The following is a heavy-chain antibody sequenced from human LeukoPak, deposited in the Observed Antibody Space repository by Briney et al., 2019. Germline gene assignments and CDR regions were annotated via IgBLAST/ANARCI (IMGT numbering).Heavy chain of an antibody. Sequence: SVKVSCKASGGTFSSYAISWVRQAPGQGLEWMGRIIPILGIANYAQKFQGRVTITADKSTSTAYMELSSLRSEDTAVYYCARDHDSDYFDYWGQGTPVTVSS. CDR2: IIPILGIA. CDR3: ARDHDSDYFDY. D-gene: IGHD1-26*01. J-gene: IGHJ4*02. V-gene: IGHV1-69*04. CDR1: GGTFSSYA.